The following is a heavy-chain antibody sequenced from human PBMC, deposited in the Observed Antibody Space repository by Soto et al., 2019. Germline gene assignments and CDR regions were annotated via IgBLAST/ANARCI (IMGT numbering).Heavy chain of an antibody. Sequence: GGSLRLSCAASGFTFSSHAMHWVRQAPGKGLEWVAVISYHGSNKYYADSVKGRFTISRDNSKNTLYLQMNSLRAEDTAVYYCARDGLVVAATLGPDYFDYWGQGTLVTVSS. CDR2: ISYHGSNK. D-gene: IGHD2-15*01. CDR3: ARDGLVVAATLGPDYFDY. V-gene: IGHV3-30-3*01. CDR1: GFTFSSHA. J-gene: IGHJ4*02.